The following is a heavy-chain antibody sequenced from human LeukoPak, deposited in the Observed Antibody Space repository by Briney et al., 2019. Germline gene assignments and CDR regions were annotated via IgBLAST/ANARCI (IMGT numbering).Heavy chain of an antibody. D-gene: IGHD6-13*01. CDR1: GFTFSSYG. Sequence: GGSLRLSCAASGFTFSSYGMSWVHQAPGKGLEWVSALTPSGSSTYYADSVKGRFTFSRDNSKNTLYLQMNSLRVEDTAIYYCAKGGSSSWDYFDSWGQGTLVTVSP. V-gene: IGHV3-23*01. CDR3: AKGGSSSWDYFDS. CDR2: LTPSGSST. J-gene: IGHJ4*02.